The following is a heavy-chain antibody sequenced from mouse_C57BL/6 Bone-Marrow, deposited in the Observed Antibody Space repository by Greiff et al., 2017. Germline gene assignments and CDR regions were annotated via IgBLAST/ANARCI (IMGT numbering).Heavy chain of an antibody. Sequence: QVQLQQPGAELVKHGASVRMSCKASGYTFTGYWITWVRQRPGQVLEWIGDIYPGSGSTNDKEKFKSKATLTVDTSSSPAYMQLSCLTYEDSAVYARERDRAYGKYEDYWGHGTTLTVS. CDR2: IYPGSGST. CDR1: GYTFTGYW. J-gene: IGHJ2*01. D-gene: IGHD2-1*01. CDR3: ERDRAYGKYEDY. V-gene: IGHV1-55*01.